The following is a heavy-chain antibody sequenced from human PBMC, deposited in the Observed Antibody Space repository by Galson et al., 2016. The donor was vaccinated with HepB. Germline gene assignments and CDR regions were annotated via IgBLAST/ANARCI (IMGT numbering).Heavy chain of an antibody. Sequence: SLRLSCAASGFTLTAYAMHWVRQAPGTGLEWVAVISYDGSDKYYGDSVKGRFTISRDNSKNTLYMQRNSLRAEDTAVYYCATETYSYDSTSYHGGFQHWGQGTLVTVAS. CDR3: ATETYSYDSTSYHGGFQH. J-gene: IGHJ1*01. CDR1: GFTLTAYA. CDR2: ISYDGSDK. V-gene: IGHV3-30*04. D-gene: IGHD3-22*01.